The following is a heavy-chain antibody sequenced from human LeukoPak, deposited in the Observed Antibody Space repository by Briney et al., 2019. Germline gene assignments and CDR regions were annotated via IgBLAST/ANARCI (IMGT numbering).Heavy chain of an antibody. CDR2: IKRKIDGGTT. J-gene: IGHJ6*02. Sequence: PGGSLRLSCVVSGFTFGNAWMSWVRQAPGKGLEWVGRIKRKIDGGTTDYAAPVKGRFAISRDDSKNTLFLQMNSLKTEDTAVYYCSTDIESRYGLDVWGQGTTATVSS. CDR1: GFTFGNAW. D-gene: IGHD1-26*01. CDR3: STDIESRYGLDV. V-gene: IGHV3-15*01.